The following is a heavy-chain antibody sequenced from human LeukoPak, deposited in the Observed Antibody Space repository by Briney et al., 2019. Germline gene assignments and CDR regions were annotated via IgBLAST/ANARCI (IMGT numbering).Heavy chain of an antibody. Sequence: GGSLRLSCAASGVIFSDYYMSWIRRAPGKGLVWVSYISSSGSTIYYADSVKGRFTISRDNAKNSLYLQMNSLRAEDTAVYYCARDVPLEPDWGQGTLVTVSS. V-gene: IGHV3-11*04. CDR3: ARDVPLEPD. D-gene: IGHD1-14*01. CDR2: ISSSGSTI. J-gene: IGHJ4*02. CDR1: GVIFSDYY.